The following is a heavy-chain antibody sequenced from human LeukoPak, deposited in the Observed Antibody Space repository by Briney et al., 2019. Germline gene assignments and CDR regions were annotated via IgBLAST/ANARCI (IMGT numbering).Heavy chain of an antibody. CDR3: ARRGHCSSTRCYEYWFNP. J-gene: IGHJ5*02. V-gene: IGHV4-39*01. D-gene: IGHD2-2*01. CDR2: IYYSGST. CDR1: GRSISSSRYY. Sequence: PSETLSLTCTVSGRSISSSRYYWGWIRQPPGKGLEWIGIIYYSGSTYYNPSLKSRLTISVDTSKNQFSLKLSSVTATDTAVYYCARRGHCSSTRCYEYWFNPWGRGTLVTVSS.